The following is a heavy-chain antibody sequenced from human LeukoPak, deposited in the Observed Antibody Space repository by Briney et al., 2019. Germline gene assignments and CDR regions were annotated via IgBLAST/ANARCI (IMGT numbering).Heavy chain of an antibody. Sequence: QPGGSLRHSCAASGFTFSSYEMNWVRQAPGQGLEWVSYISSSGNAIYYADSVKGRFTISRDNAKNSLYLQMNSLRAEDTAVYYCARIGYGVSFDYWGQGTLVTVSS. CDR3: ARIGYGVSFDY. CDR2: ISSSGNAI. CDR1: GFTFSSYE. V-gene: IGHV3-48*03. D-gene: IGHD4/OR15-4a*01. J-gene: IGHJ4*02.